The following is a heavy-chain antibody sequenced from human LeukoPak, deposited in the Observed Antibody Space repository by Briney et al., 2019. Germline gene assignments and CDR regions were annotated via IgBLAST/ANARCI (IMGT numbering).Heavy chain of an antibody. CDR2: ISSNGGST. CDR3: AREAKGSGWTIDY. Sequence: GGSLRLSCAASGFTFSSYAMHWVRQAPGKGLECVAAISSNGGSTYYANSVKGRFTISKDNSKNTLYLQMGSLRAEDMAVYYCAREAKGSGWTIDYWGQGTLVTVSS. V-gene: IGHV3-64*01. CDR1: GFTFSSYA. D-gene: IGHD6-19*01. J-gene: IGHJ4*02.